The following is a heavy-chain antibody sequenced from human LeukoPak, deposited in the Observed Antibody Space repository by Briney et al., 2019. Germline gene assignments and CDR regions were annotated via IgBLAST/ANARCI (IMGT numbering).Heavy chain of an antibody. D-gene: IGHD4-17*01. V-gene: IGHV1-69*13. CDR2: IIPIFGTA. Sequence: GASVKVSCKASGGTFSSYAISWVRQAPGQGLEWMGGIIPIFGTANYAQKFQGRVTITADESTSTAYMDLSSLRSEDTAVYYCARVDEYGDSLPSGDYWGQGTLVTVSS. CDR3: ARVDEYGDSLPSGDY. CDR1: GGTFSSYA. J-gene: IGHJ4*02.